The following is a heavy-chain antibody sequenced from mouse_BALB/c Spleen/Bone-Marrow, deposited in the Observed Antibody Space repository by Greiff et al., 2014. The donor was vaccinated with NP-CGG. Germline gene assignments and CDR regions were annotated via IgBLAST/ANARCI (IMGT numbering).Heavy chain of an antibody. CDR1: GYSFTGYT. D-gene: IGHD1-1*01. J-gene: IGHJ3*01. Sequence: VQLQQSGPELVKPGASMKMSCKASGYSFTGYTMNWVKQSHGKSLEWIGLINPYNGGTSYNQKFKGKATLTVDKSSSTAYMELLSLTSEDSAVYYCARDYYGSSYGFAYWGQGTLVTVSA. V-gene: IGHV1-18*01. CDR2: INPYNGGT. CDR3: ARDYYGSSYGFAY.